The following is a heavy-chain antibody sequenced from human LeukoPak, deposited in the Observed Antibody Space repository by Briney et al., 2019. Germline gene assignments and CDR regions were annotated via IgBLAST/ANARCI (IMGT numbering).Heavy chain of an antibody. CDR3: ARQMNTVTADY. V-gene: IGHV4-4*07. J-gene: IGHJ4*02. Sequence: SETLSLTCTVSGGSISSDYWSWIRQPAGKGLEWIGRIYSSGNTNYNPSLASRVTMSLDTSKNQFSLRLSSVTAADTAVYYCARQMNTVTADYWGQGTLVTVSS. CDR2: IYSSGNT. D-gene: IGHD4-17*01. CDR1: GGSISSDY.